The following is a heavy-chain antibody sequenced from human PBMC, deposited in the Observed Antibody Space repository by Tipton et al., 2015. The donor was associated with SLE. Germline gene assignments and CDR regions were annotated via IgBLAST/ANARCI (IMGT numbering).Heavy chain of an antibody. V-gene: IGHV3-33*06. D-gene: IGHD4-11*01. CDR3: AKDPSVGYGLQIYYYYGMDV. CDR1: GFTFSTYG. CDR2: VWFDGSNK. Sequence: QVQLVQSGGGVVQPGRSLRLSCAASGFTFSTYGMHWVRQAPGKGLEWVAVVWFDGSNKDYADSVKGRFTVSRDNSKNTLYLQMNSLRAEDTAVYYCAKDPSVGYGLQIYYYYGMDVWGQGTTVTVSS. J-gene: IGHJ6*02.